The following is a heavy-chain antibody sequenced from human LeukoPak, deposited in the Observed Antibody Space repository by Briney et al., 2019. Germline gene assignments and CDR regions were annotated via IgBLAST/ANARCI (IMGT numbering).Heavy chain of an antibody. V-gene: IGHV4-39*07. Sequence: PSETLSLTCTVSGGSISSSSYYWGWIRQPPGKGLEWIGSIYYSGSTYYNPSPKSRVTISVDASKNQFSLKLSSVTAADTAVYYCARERNYYDSSGSNWFDPWGQGTLVTVSS. CDR1: GGSISSSSYY. D-gene: IGHD3-22*01. CDR3: ARERNYYDSSGSNWFDP. CDR2: IYYSGST. J-gene: IGHJ5*02.